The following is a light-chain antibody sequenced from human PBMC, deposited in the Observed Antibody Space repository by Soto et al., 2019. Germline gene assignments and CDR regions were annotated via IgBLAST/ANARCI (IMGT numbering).Light chain of an antibody. V-gene: IGKV1-5*03. CDR2: KAS. J-gene: IGKJ1*01. Sequence: DSLITGARSTMSGSVGARATITCRASQTISSWLAWYQQKPGKAPKLLIYKASTLKSGVPTRFTGSGSGTEFTLTISRLQPVDFATYYCQHYNTYSTSGQGPKVNI. CDR1: QTISSW. CDR3: QHYNTYST.